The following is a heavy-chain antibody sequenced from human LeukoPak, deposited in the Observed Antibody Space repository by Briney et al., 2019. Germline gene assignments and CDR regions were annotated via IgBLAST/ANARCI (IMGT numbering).Heavy chain of an antibody. J-gene: IGHJ4*02. CDR1: GGSISSGDYY. CDR2: IHYSGST. CDR3: ARASFDSSGYYQNFDY. Sequence: PSETLSLTCTVSGGSISSGDYYWSWIRQPPGKGLEWIGYIHYSGSTYYNPSLKSRVTISVDTSKNQFSLKLSSVTAADTAVYYCARASFDSSGYYQNFDYWGQGTLVTVSS. D-gene: IGHD3-22*01. V-gene: IGHV4-30-4*01.